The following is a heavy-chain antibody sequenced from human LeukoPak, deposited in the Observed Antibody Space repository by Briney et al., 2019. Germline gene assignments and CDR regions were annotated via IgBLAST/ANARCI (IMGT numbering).Heavy chain of an antibody. CDR2: IYYSGST. J-gene: IGHJ4*02. CDR3: ARVAAGAFDY. Sequence: SETLSLTCTVSGGSISSGDYYWSWIRQPPGKGLEWIGYIYYSGSTYYNPSLKSRVTISVDTSKNQFSLKLSSVTAADTAVYYCARVAAGAFDYWGQGTLITVSS. V-gene: IGHV4-30-4*01. CDR1: GGSISSGDYY. D-gene: IGHD6-13*01.